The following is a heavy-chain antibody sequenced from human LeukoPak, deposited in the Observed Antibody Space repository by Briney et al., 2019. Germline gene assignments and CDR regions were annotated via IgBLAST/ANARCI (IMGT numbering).Heavy chain of an antibody. J-gene: IGHJ4*02. CDR3: ARESVYGSGSLDY. D-gene: IGHD3-10*01. CDR1: GFTFSDYY. Sequence: GGSLRLSCAASGFTFSDYYMSWIRQAPGKGLEWVSSISSSSSYIYYADSVKGRFTISRDNAKNSLYLQMNSLRAEDTAVYYCARESVYGSGSLDYWGQGTLVTVSS. CDR2: ISSSSSYI. V-gene: IGHV3-11*06.